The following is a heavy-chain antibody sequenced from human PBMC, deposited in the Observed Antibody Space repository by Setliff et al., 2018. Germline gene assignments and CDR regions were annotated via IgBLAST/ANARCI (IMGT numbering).Heavy chain of an antibody. CDR1: GGSISSGSYY. D-gene: IGHD2-15*01. CDR2: IYTSGST. CDR3: ARILGYCSGGSCYVPY. J-gene: IGHJ4*02. Sequence: KTSETLSLTCTVSGGSISSGSYYWSWIRQPAGKGLEWIGHIYTSGSTNYNPSLKSRVTISVDTSKNQFSLKLSSVTAADTAMYYCARILGYCSGGSCYVPYWGQGTLVTVSS. V-gene: IGHV4-61*09.